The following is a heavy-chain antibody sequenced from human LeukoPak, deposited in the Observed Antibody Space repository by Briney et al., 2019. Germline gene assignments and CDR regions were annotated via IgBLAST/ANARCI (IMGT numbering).Heavy chain of an antibody. Sequence: SETLSLTCTVSGGSINSSIYYWGWIRQPPWKGLDRSGGIYYTGSTYYNPSLKSRVTISVYTSKAQFSLKVRSVTAADTAVYFCTRYPDLEAYYYYGLDVWGQGTTVTVSS. V-gene: IGHV4-39*01. D-gene: IGHD1-14*01. CDR3: TRYPDLEAYYYYGLDV. CDR1: GGSINSSIYY. J-gene: IGHJ6*02. CDR2: IYYTGST.